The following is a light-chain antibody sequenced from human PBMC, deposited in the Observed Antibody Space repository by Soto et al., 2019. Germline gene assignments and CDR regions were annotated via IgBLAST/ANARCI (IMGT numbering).Light chain of an antibody. V-gene: IGKV1-12*01. J-gene: IGKJ5*01. CDR1: QGISSR. CDR2: AAS. CDR3: QQANRFPIT. Sequence: IQMTQSPSSVSASVGDTVTITCRASQGISSRLAWYQQKPGKAPKLLIFAASILQGGVSSRFSGSGSGTDFTLTISSLQPEDFATYYCQQANRFPITFGQGTRLEIK.